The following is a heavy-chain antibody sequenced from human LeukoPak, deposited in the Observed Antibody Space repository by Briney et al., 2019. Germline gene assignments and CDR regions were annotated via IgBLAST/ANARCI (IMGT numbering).Heavy chain of an antibody. CDR1: GGSFSGYY. V-gene: IGHV4-34*01. CDR2: INHSGST. Sequence: KPSETLSLTCAVYGGSFSGYYWSWIRQPPGKGLEWIGEINHSGSTNYNPSLKSRVTISVDTSKNQFSLKLSSVTAADTAVYYCARPMGYSSSWAFDYWGQGTLVTVSS. CDR3: ARPMGYSSSWAFDY. J-gene: IGHJ4*02. D-gene: IGHD6-13*01.